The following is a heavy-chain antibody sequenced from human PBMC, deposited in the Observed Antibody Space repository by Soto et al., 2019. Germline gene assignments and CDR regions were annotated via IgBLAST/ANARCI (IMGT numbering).Heavy chain of an antibody. CDR3: AKPLTWLYYDSSGTPRAPDY. CDR1: GFTFSSYA. J-gene: IGHJ4*02. D-gene: IGHD3-22*01. CDR2: ISGSGGST. Sequence: EVQLLESGGGLVQPGGSLRLSCAASGFTFSSYAMSWVRQAPGKGLEWVSAISGSGGSTYYADSVKGRFTISRDNSKNTLYLQMNSLRAEDTAVYYCAKPLTWLYYDSSGTPRAPDYWGQGTLVTVSS. V-gene: IGHV3-23*01.